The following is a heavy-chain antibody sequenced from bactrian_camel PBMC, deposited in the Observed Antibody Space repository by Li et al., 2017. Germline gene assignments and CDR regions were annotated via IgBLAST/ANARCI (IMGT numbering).Heavy chain of an antibody. CDR2: ISSGETA. Sequence: HVQLVESGGGSVQAGESLRLSCTTSEFVNGDSDWGWYRQASGKRCELVSTISSGETAYYRDSVKGRFTIARDNAKSTLSLQMNALKPEDTAMYRCAADFPPFNCYEGSYCWDIKGQGTQVTVS. D-gene: IGHD3*01. V-gene: IGHV3S55*01. J-gene: IGHJ4*01. CDR1: EFVNGDSD.